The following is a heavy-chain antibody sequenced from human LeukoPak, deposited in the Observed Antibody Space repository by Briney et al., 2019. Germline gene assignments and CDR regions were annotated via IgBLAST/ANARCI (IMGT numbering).Heavy chain of an antibody. CDR1: GGSTSSGDYS. CDR3: ARVLTGGYWYFDL. Sequence: SQTLSLTCAVSGGSTSSGDYSWSWIRQPPGEGLEWIGYIYHSGSTYYDPSLKSRVTISLDRSKDQFSLKLSSVTAADTAVYYCARVLTGGYWYFDLWGRGTLVTVSS. V-gene: IGHV4-30-2*01. CDR2: IYHSGST. J-gene: IGHJ2*01. D-gene: IGHD7-27*01.